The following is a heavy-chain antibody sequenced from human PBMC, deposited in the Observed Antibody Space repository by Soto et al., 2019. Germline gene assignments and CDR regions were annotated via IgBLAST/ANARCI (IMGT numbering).Heavy chain of an antibody. CDR1: GGSISSYY. J-gene: IGHJ5*02. D-gene: IGHD2-2*01. Sequence: SETLSLTCTVSGGSISSYYWSWIRQPPGKGLEWIGYIYYSGSTNYNPSLKSRVTISVDTSKNQFSLKLSSVTAADTAVYYCARQGWFYFSSTSDPCNWFAPWGQGTLVTGSS. CDR2: IYYSGST. CDR3: ARQGWFYFSSTSDPCNWFAP. V-gene: IGHV4-59*08.